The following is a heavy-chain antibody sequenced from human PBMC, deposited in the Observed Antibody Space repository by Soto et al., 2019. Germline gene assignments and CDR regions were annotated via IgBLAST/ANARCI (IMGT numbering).Heavy chain of an antibody. V-gene: IGHV1-69*13. CDR1: GGTFSSYA. D-gene: IGHD3-22*01. CDR3: ARATTYDSSGYSQYYFDY. CDR2: IIPIFGTA. Sequence: SVKVSCKASGGTFSSYAISWVRQAPGQGLEWMGGIIPIFGTANYAQKFQGRVTITADESTSTAYMELNSLRSEDTAVYYCARATTYDSSGYSQYYFDYWGQGTLVTVSS. J-gene: IGHJ4*02.